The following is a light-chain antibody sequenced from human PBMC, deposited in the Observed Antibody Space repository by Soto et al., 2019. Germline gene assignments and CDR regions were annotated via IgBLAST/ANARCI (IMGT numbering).Light chain of an antibody. V-gene: IGLV2-14*01. CDR2: EVN. CDR3: SSYTSSTLWV. J-gene: IGLJ3*02. CDR1: SSDVGGYKY. Sequence: QSALTQPASVSGSPRQSITISCTGTSSDVGGYKYVSWYQQHPGKAPKLMIYEVNNRPSGVSNRFSGSKSGNTASLTISGVQSEDEADYYCSSYTSSTLWVFGGGTKLTVL.